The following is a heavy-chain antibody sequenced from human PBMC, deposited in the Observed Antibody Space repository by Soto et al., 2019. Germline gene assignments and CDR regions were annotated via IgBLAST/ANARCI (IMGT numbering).Heavy chain of an antibody. CDR1: GGSISSGDYY. J-gene: IGHJ5*02. CDR2: IYHSGST. V-gene: IGHV4-30-4*01. D-gene: IGHD3-22*01. Sequence: PSETLSLTCTVSGGSISSGDYYWSWIRQPPGKGLEWIGYIYHSGSTYYNPSLKSRVTISVDTSKNQFSLKLSSVTAADTAVYYCARVNYYDSSGVFDPWGQGTLVTVSS. CDR3: ARVNYYDSSGVFDP.